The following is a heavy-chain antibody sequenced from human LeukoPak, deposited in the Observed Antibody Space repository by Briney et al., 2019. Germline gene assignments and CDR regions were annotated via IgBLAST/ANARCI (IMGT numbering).Heavy chain of an antibody. V-gene: IGHV4-34*01. CDR2: INHSGST. J-gene: IGHJ4*02. CDR1: GGSFSGYY. CDR3: AREADSGSYFSCFDY. D-gene: IGHD1-26*01. Sequence: SETLSLTCAVYGGSFSGYYWSWIRQPPGKGLEWIGEINHSGSTNYNPSLKSRVTISVDTSKNQFSLKLSSVTAADTAVYYCAREADSGSYFSCFDYWGQGTLVTVSS.